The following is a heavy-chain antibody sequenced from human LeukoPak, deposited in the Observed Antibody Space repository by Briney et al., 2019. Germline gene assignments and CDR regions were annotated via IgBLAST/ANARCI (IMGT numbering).Heavy chain of an antibody. CDR1: GFTFSSYA. CDR3: TTDTRRIDTFA. J-gene: IGHJ4*02. V-gene: IGHV3-15*07. Sequence: PGRSLRLSCAASGFTFSSYAMHWVRQAPGKGLEWVGRIKRRSDGGTPDYAAPVQGRFTISRDESKNTLYLQMNSLKTGDTAVYYCTTDTRRIDTFAWGQGTLVTVAA. D-gene: IGHD2-2*01. CDR2: IKRRSDGGTP.